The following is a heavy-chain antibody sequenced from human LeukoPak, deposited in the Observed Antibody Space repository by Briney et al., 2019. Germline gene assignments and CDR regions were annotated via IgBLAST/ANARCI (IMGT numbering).Heavy chain of an antibody. Sequence: GGSLRLSCAASGFSFNNYGMHWVRHAPGKGLEWVAFIRYDGSNKYYADSVKGRFTISRDNSKNTLYLQMNSLRAEDTAVYYCAKNLGSSWPTFQHWGQGTLVTVSS. CDR1: GFSFNNYG. CDR2: IRYDGSNK. J-gene: IGHJ1*01. V-gene: IGHV3-30*02. D-gene: IGHD6-13*01. CDR3: AKNLGSSWPTFQH.